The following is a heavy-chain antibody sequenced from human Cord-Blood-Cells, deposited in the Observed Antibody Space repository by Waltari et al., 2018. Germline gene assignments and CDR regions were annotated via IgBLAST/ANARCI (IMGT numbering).Heavy chain of an antibody. CDR1: GGSISSGSYY. CDR2: IYTSVST. J-gene: IGHJ4*02. V-gene: IGHV4-61*09. CDR3: ARETVYSSSFDY. D-gene: IGHD6-6*01. Sequence: QVQLQESGPGLVKPSQTLSLTCTVSGGSISSGSYYWSWIRQPAGKGLEWIGYIYTSVSTNTNPSLKSRVTISVDTSKNQFSLKLSSVTAADTAVYYCARETVYSSSFDYWGQGTLVTVSS.